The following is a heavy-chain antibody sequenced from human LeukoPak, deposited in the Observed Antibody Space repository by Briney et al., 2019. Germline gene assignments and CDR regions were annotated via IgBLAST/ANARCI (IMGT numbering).Heavy chain of an antibody. J-gene: IGHJ4*02. Sequence: PGGSLRLSCAVSGFPFREYAMSWVRQAPGNGLEWVSGISNGVDGTYYADSVKGRVTISRDNSKATVYLQIDRLRVDDTAVYFCDRGRPFDRWGQGILVTVFS. D-gene: IGHD3-9*01. CDR2: ISNGVDGT. CDR3: DRGRPFDR. V-gene: IGHV3-23*01. CDR1: GFPFREYA.